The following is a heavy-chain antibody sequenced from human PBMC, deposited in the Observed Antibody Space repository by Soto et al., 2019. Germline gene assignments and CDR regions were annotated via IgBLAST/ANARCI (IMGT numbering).Heavy chain of an antibody. Sequence: GASVKVSCKASGYTFSSYGISWGRQAPGQGLEWMGWISAYNGNTNYAQKLQGRVTMTTDTSTSTAYMELRSLRSDDTAVYYCARVVLDSDWAHPSYFDLWSRGTLVTVSS. CDR1: GYTFSSYG. V-gene: IGHV1-18*01. J-gene: IGHJ2*01. CDR3: ARVVLDSDWAHPSYFDL. D-gene: IGHD6-19*01. CDR2: ISAYNGNT.